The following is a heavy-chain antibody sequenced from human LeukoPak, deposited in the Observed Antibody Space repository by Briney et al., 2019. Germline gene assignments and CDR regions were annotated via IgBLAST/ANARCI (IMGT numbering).Heavy chain of an antibody. J-gene: IGHJ4*02. Sequence: SETLSLTRTVSGGSMNNYHWTWIRQPPGKGLEWVGHIYYSGSTNYNPSLKSRVTISVDTSKTQFSLKLSSVTAADTAVYYCARQLIVVVHNFDYWGQGTLVTVSS. D-gene: IGHD3-22*01. CDR1: GGSMNNYH. CDR2: IYYSGST. V-gene: IGHV4-59*08. CDR3: ARQLIVVVHNFDY.